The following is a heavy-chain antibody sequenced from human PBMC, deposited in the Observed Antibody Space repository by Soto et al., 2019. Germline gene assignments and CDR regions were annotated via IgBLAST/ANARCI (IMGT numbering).Heavy chain of an antibody. Sequence: GGSLRLSCAASGFTFSSYIMNWVRQAPGKGLKWVSSISSSSSYIYYSDSVKGRFTISRDNAKNSLYLQMNSLRAEDTAVYYCARVIAARRADVWGQGTTVTVSS. CDR3: ARVIAARRADV. CDR1: GFTFSSYI. J-gene: IGHJ6*02. V-gene: IGHV3-21*01. CDR2: ISSSSSYI. D-gene: IGHD6-6*01.